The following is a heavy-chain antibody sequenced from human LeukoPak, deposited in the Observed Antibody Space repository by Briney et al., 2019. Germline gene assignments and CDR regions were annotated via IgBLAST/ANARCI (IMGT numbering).Heavy chain of an antibody. CDR2: IIPIFGTA. Sequence: SVKVSCKASGGTFSSYAISWVRQAPGQGLEWMGRIIPIFGTANYAQKFQGRVTITTDESTSTAYMELSSLRSEDTVVYYCARSLGYYDSSGYYLPFDYWGQGTLVTVSS. CDR3: ARSLGYYDSSGYYLPFDY. V-gene: IGHV1-69*05. D-gene: IGHD3-22*01. CDR1: GGTFSSYA. J-gene: IGHJ4*02.